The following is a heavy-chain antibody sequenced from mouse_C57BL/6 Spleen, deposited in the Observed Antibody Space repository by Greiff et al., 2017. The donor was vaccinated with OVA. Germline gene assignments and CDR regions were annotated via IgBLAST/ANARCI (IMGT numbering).Heavy chain of an antibody. Sequence: QVQLQQSGPELVKPGASVKISCKASGYAFSSSWMNWVKQRPGKGLEWIGRIYPGDGDTNYNGKFKGKATLTADKSSSTAYMQLSSLTSEDSAVYFCARSDYGAYWGQGTLVTVSA. CDR3: ARSDYGAY. J-gene: IGHJ3*01. CDR1: GYAFSSSW. CDR2: IYPGDGDT. D-gene: IGHD2-4*01. V-gene: IGHV1-82*01.